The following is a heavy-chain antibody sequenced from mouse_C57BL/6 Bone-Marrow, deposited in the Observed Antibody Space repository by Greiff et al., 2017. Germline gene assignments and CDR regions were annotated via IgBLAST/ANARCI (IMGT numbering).Heavy chain of an antibody. Sequence: VESGGGLVQPKGSLKLSCAASGFSFNTYAMNWVRQAPGKGLEWVARIRSKSNNYATYYADSVKDRYTISRDDSESMLYLQMNNLKTEDTXMYYCVRQGRRSSGLFAYWGQGTLVTVSA. D-gene: IGHD3-2*02. CDR2: IRSKSNNYAT. J-gene: IGHJ3*01. CDR1: GFSFNTYA. CDR3: VRQGRRSSGLFAY. V-gene: IGHV10-1*01.